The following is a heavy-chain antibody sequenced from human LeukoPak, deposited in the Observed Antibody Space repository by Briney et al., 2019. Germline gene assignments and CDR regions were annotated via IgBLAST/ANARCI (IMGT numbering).Heavy chain of an antibody. D-gene: IGHD1-14*01. CDR3: ARLVRTRSYYFDY. V-gene: IGHV1-2*02. CDR1: GYTFTGYY. CDR2: INPNSGGT. J-gene: IGHJ4*02. Sequence: ASVKVSCKASGYTFTGYYMHWVQQAPGQGLAWMGWINPNSGGTNYAQKFQGRVTMTRDTSISTAYMELSRLRSDDTAVYYCARLVRTRSYYFDYWGQGTLVTVSS.